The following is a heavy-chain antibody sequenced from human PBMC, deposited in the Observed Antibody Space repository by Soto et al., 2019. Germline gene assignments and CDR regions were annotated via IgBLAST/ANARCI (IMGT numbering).Heavy chain of an antibody. CDR3: ARNWNGVDY. Sequence: EVQLVESGGGLVQPGESLRLSCAASGFTFSNHWMHWVRQAPGERPVWISRIKTDGTITDYADYVKGRFTVSRDNAKNTLFLKMNSLRAEDTAVYYCARNWNGVDYWGQGTLVTVSS. CDR2: IKTDGTIT. CDR1: GFTFSNHW. J-gene: IGHJ4*02. V-gene: IGHV3-74*01. D-gene: IGHD1-1*01.